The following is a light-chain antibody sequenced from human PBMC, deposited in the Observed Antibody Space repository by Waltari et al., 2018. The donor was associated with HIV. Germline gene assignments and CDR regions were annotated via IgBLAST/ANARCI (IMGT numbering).Light chain of an antibody. CDR1: SSNIGAGYD. CDR2: GNS. J-gene: IGLJ2*01. CDR3: QSYDSSLSVVV. Sequence: QSVLTQPPSVSGAPGQRVTISCTGSSSNIGAGYDVTWYQHLPGTAPKLLIYGNSNRPSGVPDRFSGSKSGTSASLAITGLQAEDESDYYCQSYDSSLSVVVFGGGTKLTVL. V-gene: IGLV1-40*01.